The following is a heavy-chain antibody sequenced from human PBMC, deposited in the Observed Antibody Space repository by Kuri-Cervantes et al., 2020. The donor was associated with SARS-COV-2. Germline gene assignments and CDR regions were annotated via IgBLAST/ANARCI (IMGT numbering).Heavy chain of an antibody. CDR3: ARWGVYYFDY. V-gene: IGHV3-7*01. J-gene: IGHJ4*02. CDR2: IKQDGSEK. CDR1: GFTFSSYW. D-gene: IGHD3-16*01. Sequence: GESLKISCAASGFTFSSYWMSWVRQAPGKGLEWAANIKQDGSEKYYVDSVKGRLTISRDNAKNSLYLQMNSLRAEDTAVYYCARWGVYYFDYWGQGTLVTVSS.